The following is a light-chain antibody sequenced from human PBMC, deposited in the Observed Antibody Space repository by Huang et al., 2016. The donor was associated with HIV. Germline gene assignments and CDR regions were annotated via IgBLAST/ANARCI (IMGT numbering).Light chain of an antibody. CDR1: QSVGRTS. J-gene: IGKJ1*01. V-gene: IGKV3-20*01. Sequence: EILLTQSPGTLSLSPGERATLSCRASQSVGRTSLAWYQQQPGQVPTLLIYDASRRPSGIPDRFSGSGSGTDFTLSISRLEPEDFAVYYCQQYGSSPTTFGQGTKVEI. CDR3: QQYGSSPTT. CDR2: DAS.